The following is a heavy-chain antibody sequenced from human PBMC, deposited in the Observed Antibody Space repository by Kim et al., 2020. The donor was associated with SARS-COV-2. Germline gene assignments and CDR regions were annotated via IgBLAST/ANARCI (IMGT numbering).Heavy chain of an antibody. Sequence: GESLKISCKGSGYSFTSYWIGWVRQMPGKGLELMWIIYPGDSATRYSPSIQGQVTISADKSIMTAYLQWSSLQASDTAMYYCARHGLGLGYYGMDVWGQGTTVTVSS. CDR2: IYPGDSAT. CDR1: GYSFTSYW. D-gene: IGHD3-10*01. V-gene: IGHV5-51*01. CDR3: ARHGLGLGYYGMDV. J-gene: IGHJ6*02.